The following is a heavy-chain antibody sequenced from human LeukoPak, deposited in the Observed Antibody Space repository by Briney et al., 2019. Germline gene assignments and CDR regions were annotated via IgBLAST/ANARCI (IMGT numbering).Heavy chain of an antibody. CDR2: ISSSSSYL. J-gene: IGHJ4*02. D-gene: IGHD2-2*01. CDR1: GFDFSTYT. V-gene: IGHV3-21*01. Sequence: GGSLRLSCAASGFDFSTYTMNWVRQAPGKGLEWVSSISSSSSYLYYADSVKGRFTISRDNAKNSMYLQMNSLRAEDTAVYYCTRDPGRCTSTSCYPDYWGQGTLVTVSS. CDR3: TRDPGRCTSTSCYPDY.